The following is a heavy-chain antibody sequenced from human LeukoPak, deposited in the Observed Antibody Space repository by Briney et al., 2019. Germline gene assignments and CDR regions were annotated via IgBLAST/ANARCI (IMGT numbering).Heavy chain of an antibody. CDR3: AREGDYYDSSGYGSTWFDP. CDR2: IYTSGST. Sequence: PSETLSLTCTVSGGSISSSSYYWGWIRQPAGKGLEWIGRIYTSGSTNYNPSLKSRVTISVDTSKNQFSLKLSSVTAADTAVYYCAREGDYYDSSGYGSTWFDPWGQGTLVTVSS. V-gene: IGHV4-61*02. D-gene: IGHD3-22*01. CDR1: GGSISSSSYY. J-gene: IGHJ5*02.